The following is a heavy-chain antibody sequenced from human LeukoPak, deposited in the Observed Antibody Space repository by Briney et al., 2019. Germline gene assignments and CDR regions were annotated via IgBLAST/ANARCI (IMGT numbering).Heavy chain of an antibody. Sequence: GGSLGLSCAASGFTFSNYAIHWVRQGPGKGLEWVAYIAHHGNNKYYADSVKGRFTISRDNSKRTLYLQMNSLRADDTAVYYCAKDGSWSCTDWGQGTLVTVSS. V-gene: IGHV3-30*02. CDR1: GFTFSNYA. CDR3: AKDGSWSCTD. CDR2: IAHHGNNK. D-gene: IGHD2-8*02. J-gene: IGHJ4*02.